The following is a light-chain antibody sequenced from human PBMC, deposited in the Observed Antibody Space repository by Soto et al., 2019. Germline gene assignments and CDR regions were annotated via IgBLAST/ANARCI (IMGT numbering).Light chain of an antibody. Sequence: IRMTQSPSSLSSSPGDRATITCRASQTVSSYLAWYQHKPGKAPKLLIYAASTWQCGIPSRFSGSGSGTDFTLTISCLQSEDFASYYCQQYYSYPQTFGQGTKVEIE. V-gene: IGKV1-8*01. J-gene: IGKJ1*01. CDR3: QQYYSYPQT. CDR2: AAS. CDR1: QTVSSY.